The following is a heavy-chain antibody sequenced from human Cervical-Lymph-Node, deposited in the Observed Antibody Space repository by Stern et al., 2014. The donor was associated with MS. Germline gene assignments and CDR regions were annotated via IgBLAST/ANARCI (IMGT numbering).Heavy chain of an antibody. D-gene: IGHD6-19*01. Sequence: VQLVESGPEVKKPGASVKVSCKASGYTFTSYGISWVRPAPGQGLEWMGWISGSTGNAQYAQNFQGRVTMTTDTSTTTAYMELRSLRSNDTAVYYCARIAVADFAFDYWGQGTLVTVSS. J-gene: IGHJ4*02. V-gene: IGHV1-18*01. CDR1: GYTFTSYG. CDR2: ISGSTGNA. CDR3: ARIAVADFAFDY.